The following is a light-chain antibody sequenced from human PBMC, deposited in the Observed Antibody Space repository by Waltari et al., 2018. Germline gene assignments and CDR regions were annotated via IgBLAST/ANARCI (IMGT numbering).Light chain of an antibody. Sequence: TVVTQEPSLSVSPGGPVTLTCSFSSGSLSSTSYASWYQQSPGQTPRTLVYKANIRSSGVPDRFSGSVLGNKAVLIITGAQAEDESTYYCLLYMGSGIWVFGGGTKVTVL. CDR1: SGSLSSTSY. V-gene: IGLV8-61*01. J-gene: IGLJ3*02. CDR2: KAN. CDR3: LLYMGSGIWV.